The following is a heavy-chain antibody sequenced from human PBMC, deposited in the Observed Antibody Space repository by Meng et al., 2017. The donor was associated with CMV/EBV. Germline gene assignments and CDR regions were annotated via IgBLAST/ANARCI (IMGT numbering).Heavy chain of an antibody. V-gene: IGHV4-30-4*08. CDR2: IYYSGST. CDR1: GGSISSGDYY. Sequence: QGQRQDSGPGLVKPSQTLSLTCTVSGGSISSGDYYWSWIRQPPGKGLEWIGYIYYSGSTYYNPSLKSRVTISVDTSKNQFSLKLSSVTAADTAVYYCARDNRRGGVDYWGQGTLVTVSS. J-gene: IGHJ4*02. CDR3: ARDNRRGGVDY. D-gene: IGHD3-3*01.